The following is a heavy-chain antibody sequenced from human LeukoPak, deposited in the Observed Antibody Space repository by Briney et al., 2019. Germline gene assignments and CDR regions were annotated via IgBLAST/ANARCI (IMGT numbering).Heavy chain of an antibody. CDR2: ISGSGGST. CDR3: ARVAVAGPTGWFDS. Sequence: PGGSLRLSCAASGFTFSSYAMSWVRQAPGKGLEWVSAISGSGGSTYYADSVKGRFTISRDNVDNVVHLQMSSLTNEDTAVYYCARVAVAGPTGWFDSWGQGTLVTVSS. V-gene: IGHV3-23*01. J-gene: IGHJ5*01. CDR1: GFTFSSYA. D-gene: IGHD6-19*01.